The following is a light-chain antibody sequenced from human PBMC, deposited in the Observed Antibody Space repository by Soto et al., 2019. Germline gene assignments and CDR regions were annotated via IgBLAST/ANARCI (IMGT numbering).Light chain of an antibody. CDR3: QQLNTYPFT. CDR2: GAS. V-gene: IGKV1-9*01. CDR1: QGISSY. Sequence: DIQLTQSPSFLSASVGDRVTITCRASQGISSYLAWYQQKPGKAPKVLIYGASTLQSGVPSRCSGSGSGTEFTLTISSLQPEDFATYYCQQLNTYPFTFGPGTKVDFK. J-gene: IGKJ3*01.